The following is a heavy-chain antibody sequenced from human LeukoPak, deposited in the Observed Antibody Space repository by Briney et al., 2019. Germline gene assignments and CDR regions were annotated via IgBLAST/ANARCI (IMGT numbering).Heavy chain of an antibody. CDR1: GFTFSSYG. CDR2: ISYDGTNK. CDR3: ARSSYSSSSSV. V-gene: IGHV3-30*03. D-gene: IGHD6-6*01. Sequence: GGSLRLSCAASGFTFSSYGMHWVRQAPGKGLEWVALISYDGTNKYYADSVKGRFTISRDNAKNSLYLQINSLRAEDTAVYYCARSSYSSSSSVWGQGTMVTVSS. J-gene: IGHJ3*01.